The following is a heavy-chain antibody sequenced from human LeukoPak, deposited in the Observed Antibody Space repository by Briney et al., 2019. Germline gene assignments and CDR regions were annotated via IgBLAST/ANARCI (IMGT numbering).Heavy chain of an antibody. D-gene: IGHD6-13*01. CDR2: INHSGST. V-gene: IGHV4-34*01. Sequence: PSETLSLTCAVYGGSFSGYYWSWIRQSPGKGLEWIGKINHSGSTNYNPSLKSRVTISVDTSKNQFSLKLSSVTPADTAVYYCARLRAVTRSSSWLQVRRRFDYWGQGTLVTVSS. CDR3: ARLRAVTRSSSWLQVRRRFDY. J-gene: IGHJ4*02. CDR1: GGSFSGYY.